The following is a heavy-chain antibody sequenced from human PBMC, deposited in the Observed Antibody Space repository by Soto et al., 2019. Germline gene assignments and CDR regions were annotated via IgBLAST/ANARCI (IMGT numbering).Heavy chain of an antibody. Sequence: PSETLSLTCTVSGGSISSYYWTWIRQPPGKGLEWIGYIYYRGTTNYNPSPKSRVAISVDTSKNQFSLKLSSVTATDTAVYYCARLSGIAVAGPEFDFWGQGTLVTGSS. CDR1: GGSISSYY. CDR3: ARLSGIAVAGPEFDF. D-gene: IGHD6-19*01. V-gene: IGHV4-59*08. J-gene: IGHJ4*02. CDR2: IYYRGTT.